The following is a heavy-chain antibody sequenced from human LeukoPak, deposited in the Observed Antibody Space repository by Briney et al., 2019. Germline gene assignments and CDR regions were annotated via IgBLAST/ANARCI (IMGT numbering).Heavy chain of an antibody. D-gene: IGHD6-19*01. CDR3: ARDLRGGWYYFDY. CDR1: GGSISSYY. CDR2: IYYSGST. V-gene: IGHV4-59*12. J-gene: IGHJ4*02. Sequence: PSETLSLTCTVSGGSISSYYWSWIRQPPGKGLEWIGYIYYSGSTNYNPSLKSRVTISVDTSNNQFSLRLTSVTAADTAVYYCARDLRGGWYYFDYWGQGTLVTVSS.